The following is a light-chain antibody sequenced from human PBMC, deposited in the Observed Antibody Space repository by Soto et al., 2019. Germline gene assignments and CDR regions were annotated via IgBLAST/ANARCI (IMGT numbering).Light chain of an antibody. Sequence: QSVLTQPASVSGSPGQSITISCTGTSSDVGGYDYVSWYQQQPGKAPKLMIYQVTNRPSGVSNRFSGSRSGNTASLTISRLQAEDEADYYCSSYTDSSNYVFGTGTKLTVL. V-gene: IGLV2-14*01. J-gene: IGLJ1*01. CDR3: SSYTDSSNYV. CDR1: SSDVGGYDY. CDR2: QVT.